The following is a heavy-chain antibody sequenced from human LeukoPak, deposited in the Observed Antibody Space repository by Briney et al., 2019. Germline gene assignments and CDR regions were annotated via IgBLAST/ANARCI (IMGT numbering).Heavy chain of an antibody. D-gene: IGHD3-22*01. CDR1: GFTFSSYG. J-gene: IGHJ4*02. Sequence: GGSLRLSCAASGFTFSSYGMHWVRQAPGKGLEWVAVIWYDGSNKYYADSVKGRFTISRDNSKNTLYLQMNSLRAEDTAVYYCAKDLVDYYDSSGYFDYWSQGTLVTVSS. CDR3: AKDLVDYYDSSGYFDY. CDR2: IWYDGSNK. V-gene: IGHV3-33*06.